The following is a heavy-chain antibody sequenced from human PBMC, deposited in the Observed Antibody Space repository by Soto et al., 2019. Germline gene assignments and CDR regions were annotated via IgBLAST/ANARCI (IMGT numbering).Heavy chain of an antibody. V-gene: IGHV6-1*01. Sequence: PSQTLSRTCVISGDSVSSDSVAWNCVRQSPSRGLEWLGRTYYRSRWYNDYAVSVRSRIAINPDTSKNHFSLQLNSVTPDDTAVYYCARSEEDSDYYYYGMDVWGQGTTVTVSS. CDR2: TYYRSRWYN. D-gene: IGHD2-15*01. CDR3: ARSEEDSDYYYYGMDV. J-gene: IGHJ6*02. CDR1: GDSVSSDSVA.